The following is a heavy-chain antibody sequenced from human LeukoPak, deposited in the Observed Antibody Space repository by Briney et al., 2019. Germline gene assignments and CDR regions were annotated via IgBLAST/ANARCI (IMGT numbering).Heavy chain of an antibody. V-gene: IGHV3-23*01. D-gene: IGHD3-9*01. Sequence: GGSLRLSCAASGFTLSSYAMTWVRQAPGKRLEWVTGISGSGGNTYYADSVKGRFTISRDNSKNTLYLQMNSLRAEDTAVYYCAKGDASPVHLLTGHWGQGTLVTVSS. J-gene: IGHJ4*02. CDR3: AKGDASPVHLLTGH. CDR1: GFTLSSYA. CDR2: ISGSGGNT.